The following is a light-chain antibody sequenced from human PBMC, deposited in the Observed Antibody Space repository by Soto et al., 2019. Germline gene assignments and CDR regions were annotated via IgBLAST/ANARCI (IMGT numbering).Light chain of an antibody. Sequence: IQTTQSPSSLSASVGDRVTITCQASQDISNYLNWYQQKPGKAPKLLIYDASNLETGVPSRFSGSGSGTDFTFTISSLQPEDIATYYCQQYDNLPLTFGGGTKVDI. CDR2: DAS. V-gene: IGKV1-33*01. CDR1: QDISNY. CDR3: QQYDNLPLT. J-gene: IGKJ4*01.